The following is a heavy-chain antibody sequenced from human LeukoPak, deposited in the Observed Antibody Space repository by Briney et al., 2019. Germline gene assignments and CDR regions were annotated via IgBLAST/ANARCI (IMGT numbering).Heavy chain of an antibody. Sequence: GGSLRLSCAASGFTFSSYAMSWVRQAPGKGLEWVSAISGSGGGTYYADSVKGRFTISRDNSKNTLYLQMNSLRAEDTAVYYCAKGHPPNYYDSSGYLVYFDYWGQGTLVTVSS. CDR3: AKGHPPNYYDSSGYLVYFDY. CDR2: ISGSGGGT. D-gene: IGHD3-22*01. J-gene: IGHJ4*02. CDR1: GFTFSSYA. V-gene: IGHV3-23*01.